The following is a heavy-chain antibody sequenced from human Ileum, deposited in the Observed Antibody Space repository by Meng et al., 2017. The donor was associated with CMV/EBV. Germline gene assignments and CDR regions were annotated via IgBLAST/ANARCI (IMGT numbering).Heavy chain of an antibody. J-gene: IGHJ4*02. V-gene: IGHV3-23*01. CDR3: AKDLRDTVVVAGATWD. Sequence: SGFTFSSYAMNWVRQAPGKGLEWVSTISGGGGSTYYADSVKGRFTISRDNSKNTLDLQMNSLRGEDTAVYYCAKDLRDTVVVAGATWDWGQGTLVTVSS. CDR1: GFTFSSYA. D-gene: IGHD2-2*01. CDR2: ISGGGGST.